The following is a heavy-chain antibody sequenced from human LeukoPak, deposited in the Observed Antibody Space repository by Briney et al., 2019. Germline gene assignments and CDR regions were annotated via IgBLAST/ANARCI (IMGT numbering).Heavy chain of an antibody. CDR2: LYNGGDT. Sequence: SETLSLTCTVSGASIGSFYWSWIGQPAGKGLESIVSLYNGGDTNYSPSLRSRVTIPVDTSKNQFSLKLNSVIAADTAVYYCARGVEASGVGFYAFDIWGQGTVVTVSS. V-gene: IGHV4-4*07. CDR3: ARGVEASGVGFYAFDI. CDR1: GASIGSFY. J-gene: IGHJ3*02. D-gene: IGHD6-13*01.